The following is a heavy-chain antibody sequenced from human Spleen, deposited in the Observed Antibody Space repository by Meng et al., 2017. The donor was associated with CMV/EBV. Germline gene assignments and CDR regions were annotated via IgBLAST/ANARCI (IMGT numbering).Heavy chain of an antibody. V-gene: IGHV3-21*01. Sequence: FTFSTYSMSWVRQAPGKGLEWVSSISSSGSSIYYADSVKGRFTISRDIAKKSLYLQMSSLRAEDTAVYYCARDSKISSTWYGYFQHWGQGTLVTVSS. CDR3: ARDSKISSTWYGYFQH. CDR1: FTFSTYS. J-gene: IGHJ1*01. D-gene: IGHD6-13*01. CDR2: ISSSGSSI.